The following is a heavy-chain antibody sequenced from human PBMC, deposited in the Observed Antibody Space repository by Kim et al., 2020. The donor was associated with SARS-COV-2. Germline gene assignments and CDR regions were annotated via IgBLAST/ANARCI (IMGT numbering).Heavy chain of an antibody. CDR2: MNPNSVNT. CDR3: ARGLGYFDYFPPFHH. CDR1: GYTFTNYD. J-gene: IGHJ4*02. Sequence: ASVKVSCEASGYTFTNYDITWVRQAPGQGLEWMGWMNPNSVNTYYAEKFQGRVTMTRNTSISTAYMELTSLNSEDTAVYLCARGLGYFDYFPPFHHWGQG. V-gene: IGHV1-8*01. D-gene: IGHD3-9*01.